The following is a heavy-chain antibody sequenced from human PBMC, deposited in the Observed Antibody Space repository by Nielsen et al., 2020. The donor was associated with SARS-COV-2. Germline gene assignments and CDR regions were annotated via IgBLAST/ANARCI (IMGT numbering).Heavy chain of an antibody. CDR3: ARDRRAAAGTRYYYYYGMDV. CDR1: GYTFTSYG. D-gene: IGHD6-13*01. V-gene: IGHV1-18*01. Sequence: ASVQVSCKASGYTFTSYGISWVRQAPGQGLEWMGWISAYNGNTNYAQKLQGRVTMTTDTSTSTAYMELRSLRSDDTAVYYCARDRRAAAGTRYYYYYGMDVWGQGTTVTVSS. J-gene: IGHJ6*02. CDR2: ISAYNGNT.